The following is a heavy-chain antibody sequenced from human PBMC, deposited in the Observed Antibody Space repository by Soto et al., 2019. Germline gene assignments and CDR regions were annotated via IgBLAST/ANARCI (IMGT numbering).Heavy chain of an antibody. CDR2: IYYSGST. Sequence: QLQLQESGPGLVKPSETLSLTCTVSGGSISSSSYYWGWIRQPPGKGLEWIGSIYYSGSTYYNPSLKSRVTISVDTSKNQFSLKLSSVTAADTAVYYCARLGDYGDPPDYWGQGTLVTVSS. J-gene: IGHJ4*02. CDR3: ARLGDYGDPPDY. CDR1: GGSISSSSYY. D-gene: IGHD4-17*01. V-gene: IGHV4-39*01.